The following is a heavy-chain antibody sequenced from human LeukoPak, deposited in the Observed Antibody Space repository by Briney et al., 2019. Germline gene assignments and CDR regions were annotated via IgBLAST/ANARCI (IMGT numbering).Heavy chain of an antibody. CDR3: ATDYGDYESGY. CDR2: INPNSGGT. D-gene: IGHD4-17*01. V-gene: IGHV1-2*02. CDR1: GYTFTDDY. Sequence: ASVKVSCKASGYTFTDDYMHWVRQAPGQGLEWMGWINPNSGGTDYAQKFQGRVTMTRDASISTAYMELSRLRSDDTAVYYCATDYGDYESGYWGQGTLVTVSS. J-gene: IGHJ4*02.